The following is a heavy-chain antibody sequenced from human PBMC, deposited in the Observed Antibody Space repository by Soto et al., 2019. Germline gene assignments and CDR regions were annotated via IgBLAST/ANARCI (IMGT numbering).Heavy chain of an antibody. CDR2: INAGNGNT. J-gene: IGHJ6*03. V-gene: IGHV1-3*01. D-gene: IGHD3-3*01. CDR1: GYTFTSYA. CDR3: AREGYDFWRGYYAPVFYYYYMAV. Sequence: ASVKVSCKASGYTFTSYAMHWVRQAPGQRLEWMGWINAGNGNTKYSQKFQGRVTITRDTSASTAYMELSSLRSEDTAVYYCAREGYDFWRGYYAPVFYYYYMAVWGKGTTVPVSS.